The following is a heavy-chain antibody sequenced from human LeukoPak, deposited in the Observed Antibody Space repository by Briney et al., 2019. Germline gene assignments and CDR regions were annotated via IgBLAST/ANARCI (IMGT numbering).Heavy chain of an antibody. CDR2: ISRNSGAST. CDR3: SKKGQNGDYGKPD. CDR1: GFTFSTYD. V-gene: IGHV3-23*01. D-gene: IGHD4-17*01. Sequence: GGSLRLSCAASGFTFSTYDMYWVRQAPGKGLECVASISRNSGASTYYAASVKGRFTISRDNSRSTLYLQMNSLRADDTAVYYCSKKGQNGDYGKPDWGQGTLVTVSS. J-gene: IGHJ4*02.